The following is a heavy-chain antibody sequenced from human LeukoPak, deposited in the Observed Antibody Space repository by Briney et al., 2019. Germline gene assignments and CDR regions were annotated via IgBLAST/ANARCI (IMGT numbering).Heavy chain of an antibody. CDR3: ARAPGEGYCSSTSCYTYFDY. Sequence: PSETLSLTCAVYGGSFSGYYWSWIRQPPGKGLEWIGEINHSGSTNYNPSLKSRVTISVDTSKNQFSLKLSFVTAADTAVYYCARAPGEGYCSSTSCYTYFDYWGQGTLVTVSS. CDR1: GGSFSGYY. D-gene: IGHD2-2*02. CDR2: INHSGST. J-gene: IGHJ4*02. V-gene: IGHV4-34*01.